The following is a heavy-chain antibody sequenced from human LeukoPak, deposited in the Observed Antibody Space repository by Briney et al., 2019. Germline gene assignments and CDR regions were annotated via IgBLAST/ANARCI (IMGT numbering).Heavy chain of an antibody. CDR2: ISNDGHEK. V-gene: IGHV3-30*18. Sequence: PGGSLRLSCTASGFNLGDYGMHWVRQAPGKGLEWVAVISNDGHEKHYASSVQGRFTISRDTSMNTLYMELNSLRTEDTAVYYCAKDVVGITGTLYYYYAMDVWGQGTAVTVSS. D-gene: IGHD1-20*01. CDR3: AKDVVGITGTLYYYYAMDV. J-gene: IGHJ6*02. CDR1: GFNLGDYG.